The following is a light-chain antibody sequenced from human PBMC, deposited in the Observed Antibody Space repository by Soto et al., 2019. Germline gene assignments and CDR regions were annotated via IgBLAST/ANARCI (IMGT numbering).Light chain of an antibody. CDR2: GDT. V-gene: IGLV1-40*01. Sequence: QSVLTQPPSVSGAPGQRVTISCTGTRSNIGAGSDVHWYQQLPGTAPKVLIFGDTNRPSGVPDRFSGSKSGTSASLAITGLQAEDEADYYCQSYDSSLSGHVVFGGGTKVTVL. CDR3: QSYDSSLSGHVV. J-gene: IGLJ2*01. CDR1: RSNIGAGSD.